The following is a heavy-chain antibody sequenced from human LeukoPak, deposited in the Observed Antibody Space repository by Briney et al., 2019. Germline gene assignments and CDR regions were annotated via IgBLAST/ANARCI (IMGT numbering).Heavy chain of an antibody. V-gene: IGHV4-59*02. CDR3: ARDRHWTNDWVFDY. Sequence: SETLSLTCTVSGGSVNIYYWSWIRQPPGKGLEWIGYIYYNGHTDYNPSLRSRVAISVHTSKNRFSLKLSSVTAADTAVYYCARDRHWTNDWVFDYWGQGTLVTVSS. D-gene: IGHD1/OR15-1a*01. CDR1: GGSVNIYY. CDR2: IYYNGHT. J-gene: IGHJ4*02.